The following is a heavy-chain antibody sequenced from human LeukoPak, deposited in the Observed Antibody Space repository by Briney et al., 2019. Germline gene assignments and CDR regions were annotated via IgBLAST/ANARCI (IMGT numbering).Heavy chain of an antibody. CDR1: GGSISSYY. CDR2: IYTSGST. Sequence: SETLSLTCTVSGGSISSYYWNWIRQPAGKGLEWIGRIYTSGSTNYNPSLKSRVTMSLDTSKNQFSLKVSSVTAADTAVYYCARGRDYGDYVGGLDYWGRGTLVTVSS. D-gene: IGHD4-17*01. CDR3: ARGRDYGDYVGGLDY. J-gene: IGHJ4*02. V-gene: IGHV4-4*07.